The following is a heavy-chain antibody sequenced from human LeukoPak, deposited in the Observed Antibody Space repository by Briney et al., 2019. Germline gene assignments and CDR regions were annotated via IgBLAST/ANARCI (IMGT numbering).Heavy chain of an antibody. V-gene: IGHV1-2*02. CDR2: INPNSGGT. D-gene: IGHD3-3*01. Sequence: GASVKVSCKASGYTFTGYYMHWVRQAPGQGLEWMGWINPNSGGTNYAQKFQGRVTMTRDTPISTAYMELSRLRSDDTAVYYCAKARFLEWSDAFDIWGQGTMVTVSS. CDR1: GYTFTGYY. J-gene: IGHJ3*02. CDR3: AKARFLEWSDAFDI.